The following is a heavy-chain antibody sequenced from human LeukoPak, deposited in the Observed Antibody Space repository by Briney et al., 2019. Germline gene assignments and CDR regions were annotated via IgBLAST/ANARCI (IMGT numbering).Heavy chain of an antibody. D-gene: IGHD2-21*01. CDR2: ISSDGNNK. V-gene: IGHV3-30*18. Sequence: PGGSLRLSCAASGFTFSRYGMHWVRQAPGKGLEWVATISSDGNNKNYADSMRGRFTISRDNSKSTLSLQINSLRAEDTAVYYCAKGMWLLLPSGFDYWGQGTLVTVSS. CDR3: AKGMWLLLPSGFDY. CDR1: GFTFSRYG. J-gene: IGHJ4*02.